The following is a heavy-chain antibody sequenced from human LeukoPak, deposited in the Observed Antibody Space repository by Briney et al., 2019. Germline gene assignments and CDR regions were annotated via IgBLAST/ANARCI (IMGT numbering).Heavy chain of an antibody. J-gene: IGHJ6*03. CDR2: IIPIFGTA. V-gene: IGHV1-69*13. D-gene: IGHD2-2*02. Sequence: SVKVSCKASGGTFSSYAISWVRQAPGQGLEWMGGIIPIFGTANYAQKFQGRVTITADESTSTAYMELSSLRSEDTAVYYCARHCSSTSCYTFSNVYYYYYMDVWGKGTTATVSS. CDR3: ARHCSSTSCYTFSNVYYYYYMDV. CDR1: GGTFSSYA.